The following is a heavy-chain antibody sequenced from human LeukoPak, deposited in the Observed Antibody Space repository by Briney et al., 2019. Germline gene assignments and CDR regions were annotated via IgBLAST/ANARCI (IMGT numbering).Heavy chain of an antibody. J-gene: IGHJ3*02. V-gene: IGHV4-59*12. CDR3: ARDGWFGEFDAFDI. Sequence: SETLSLTCTVSGGSISSYYWSWIRQPPGKGLEWIGYIYYSGSTNYNPSLKSRVTISVDTSKNQFSLKLSSVTAADTAVYYCARDGWFGEFDAFDIWGQGTMVTVSS. D-gene: IGHD3-10*01. CDR2: IYYSGST. CDR1: GGSISSYY.